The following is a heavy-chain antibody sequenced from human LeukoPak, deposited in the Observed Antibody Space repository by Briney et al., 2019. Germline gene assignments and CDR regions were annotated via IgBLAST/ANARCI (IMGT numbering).Heavy chain of an antibody. CDR1: GGSISSYY. D-gene: IGHD6-19*01. J-gene: IGHJ4*02. CDR3: ARGTGWPQFDY. V-gene: IGHV4-39*07. Sequence: PSETLSLTCTVSGGSISSYYWGWIRQPPGKGLEWIGSIYYSGSTYYNPSLKSRVTISVDTSKNQFSLKLSSVTPEDTAVYYCARGTGWPQFDYWGQGTLVTVSS. CDR2: IYYSGST.